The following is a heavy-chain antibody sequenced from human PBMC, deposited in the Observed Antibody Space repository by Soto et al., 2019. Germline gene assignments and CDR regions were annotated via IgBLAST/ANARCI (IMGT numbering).Heavy chain of an antibody. J-gene: IGHJ6*02. V-gene: IGHV3-48*02. D-gene: IGHD6-19*01. CDR2: ISRSSTGI. CDR1: GFTFSLYS. Sequence: EVQLVESGGGLVQPGGSLRLSCAASGFTFSLYSMSWVRQAPGKGLEWVSYISRSSTGIHYADSVKGRFTISRDDATNSMHLQMTSLRDGDTAVYYCARAGTWGLDVWGQGTTVSISS. CDR3: ARAGTWGLDV.